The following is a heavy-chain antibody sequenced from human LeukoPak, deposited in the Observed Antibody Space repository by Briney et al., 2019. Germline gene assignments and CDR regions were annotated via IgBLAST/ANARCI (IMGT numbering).Heavy chain of an antibody. Sequence: SVKVSCKASGGTFSSYAISWVRQAPGQGLEWMGRITPILGIANYAQKFQGRVTITADKSTSTACMELSSLRSEDTAVYYCATLGVYSYGYLFDYWGQGTLVTVSS. CDR3: ATLGVYSYGYLFDY. J-gene: IGHJ4*02. D-gene: IGHD5-18*01. V-gene: IGHV1-69*04. CDR1: GGTFSSYA. CDR2: ITPILGIA.